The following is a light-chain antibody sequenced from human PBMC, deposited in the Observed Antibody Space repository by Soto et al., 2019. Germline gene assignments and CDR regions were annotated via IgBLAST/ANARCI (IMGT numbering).Light chain of an antibody. CDR1: QDISNS. CDR3: QNYNSSPLT. CDR2: ATS. Sequence: EIQMTQSPSSLSASVGDRVTLTCRASQDISNSLAWYQQKPGKVPKVLIYATSILQSGVPARFSGSGSGTDFTLTISSLQPEDVATYYCQNYNSSPLTFGGGTKVEI. V-gene: IGKV1-27*01. J-gene: IGKJ4*01.